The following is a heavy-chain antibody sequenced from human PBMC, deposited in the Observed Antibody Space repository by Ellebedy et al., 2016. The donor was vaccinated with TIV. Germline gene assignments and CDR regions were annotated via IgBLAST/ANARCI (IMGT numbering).Heavy chain of an antibody. D-gene: IGHD6-13*01. CDR2: VYFNGDT. CDR1: GDSMASGRHS. CDR3: AEGRSGWYYFDY. J-gene: IGHJ4*02. Sequence: SETLSLTCTVSGDSMASGRHSWGWIRQPPGKGLEWIGNVYFNGDTYYNPSLKGRVTISIDGPHNQFFLNLSSVTAADTAVYYCAEGRSGWYYFDYWGQGTLVTVSS. V-gene: IGHV4-39*07.